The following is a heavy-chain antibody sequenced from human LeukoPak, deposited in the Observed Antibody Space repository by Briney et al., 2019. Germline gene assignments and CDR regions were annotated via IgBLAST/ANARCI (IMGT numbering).Heavy chain of an antibody. CDR3: ARDGAWGSGYEIDY. Sequence: GGSLRLSCAASGFTFSDYAMSWVRQAPGKGLEWVSTASYYVGKQYHADSVRGRFTVSRDNSRNTVSLQMNSLRAEDTAVYYCARDGAWGSGYEIDYWGQGTLVTVSS. J-gene: IGHJ4*02. CDR1: GFTFSDYA. CDR2: ASYYVGKQ. D-gene: IGHD5-12*01. V-gene: IGHV3-23*01.